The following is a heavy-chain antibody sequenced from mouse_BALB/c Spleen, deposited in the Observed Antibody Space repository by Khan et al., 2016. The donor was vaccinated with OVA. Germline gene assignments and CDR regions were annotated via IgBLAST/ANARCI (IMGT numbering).Heavy chain of an antibody. D-gene: IGHD2-3*01. Sequence: QVQLQQPGAELVRPGASVKLSCKTSGYIFTSYWIHWVKQRSGQGLEWIARIYPGTNSTYYNEKFKGKATLTADKSSSTAYMQLSSLKSEDSAVYSGARDGPDGAWFVYWGQGTLVTVSA. V-gene: IGHV1S132*01. J-gene: IGHJ3*01. CDR3: ARDGPDGAWFVY. CDR2: IYPGTNST. CDR1: GYIFTSYW.